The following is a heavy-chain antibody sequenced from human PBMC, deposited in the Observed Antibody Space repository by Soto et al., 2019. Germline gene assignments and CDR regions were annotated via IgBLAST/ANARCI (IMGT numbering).Heavy chain of an antibody. D-gene: IGHD3-3*01. CDR3: ASSDSFWSGDYWYFDL. J-gene: IGHJ2*01. Sequence: EVQLVESGGGLVKPGGSLRLSCAASGFTFSSYSMNWVRQAPGKGLEWVSSISSSGSTIYYADSVKGRFTISRDNAKNSLYLQMNSLRAEDTAVYYCASSDSFWSGDYWYFDLWGRGTLVTVSS. V-gene: IGHV3-21*04. CDR2: ISSSGSTI. CDR1: GFTFSSYS.